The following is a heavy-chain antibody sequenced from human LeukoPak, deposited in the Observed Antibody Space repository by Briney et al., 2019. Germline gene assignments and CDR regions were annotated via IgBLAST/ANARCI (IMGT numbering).Heavy chain of an antibody. Sequence: SETLSLTCSVSGGSITNYYWSWIRQPAGKGLEWIGRFYSRGTTYYTPPLRSRVSLSGDESKNQLSLKMYSVTAADTAVYYCVRDEGLTGYPDYWGQGTLVTVSS. D-gene: IGHD3-9*01. CDR2: FYSRGTT. J-gene: IGHJ4*02. V-gene: IGHV4-4*07. CDR1: GGSITNYY. CDR3: VRDEGLTGYPDY.